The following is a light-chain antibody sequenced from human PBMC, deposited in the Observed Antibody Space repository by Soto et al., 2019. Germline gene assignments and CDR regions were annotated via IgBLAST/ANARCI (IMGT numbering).Light chain of an antibody. CDR2: EGS. Sequence: QSVLTQPASVSGSLGQSSTISCTGTSSDVGSYNLVSWYQQHPGKAPKLIIYEGSKRPSGLSNRFSGSKSGNTASLTISGLQAEDEADYYCCSYAGYSRVFGGGTQLTVL. CDR1: SSDVGSYNL. J-gene: IGLJ2*01. CDR3: CSYAGYSRV. V-gene: IGLV2-23*01.